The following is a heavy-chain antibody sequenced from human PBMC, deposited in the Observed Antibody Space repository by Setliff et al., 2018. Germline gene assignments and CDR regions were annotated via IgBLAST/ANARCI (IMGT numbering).Heavy chain of an antibody. J-gene: IGHJ4*02. D-gene: IGHD3-3*01. V-gene: IGHV1-8*02. Sequence: ASVKVSCKASGYTFTSYDINWVRQATGQGLEWMGWMNPNSGNTGYAQKFHGRVTMTRNTSISTAYMDLSGLRFEDTAVYYCARAQSWSGGPYYFDNWGQGTLVTVSS. CDR2: MNPNSGNT. CDR3: ARAQSWSGGPYYFDN. CDR1: GYTFTSYD.